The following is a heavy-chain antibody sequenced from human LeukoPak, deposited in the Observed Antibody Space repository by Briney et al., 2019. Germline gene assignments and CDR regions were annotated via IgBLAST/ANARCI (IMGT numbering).Heavy chain of an antibody. V-gene: IGHV4-30-4*08. Sequence: PSETLSLTCTVSGGSISSGDYYWSWIRQPPGKGLEWIGYIYYGGSTYYNPSLKSRVTISVDTSKNQFSLKLSSVTAADTAVYYCARDETGYSSSLELVYWGQGTLVTVSS. CDR3: ARDETGYSSSLELVY. CDR1: GGSISSGDYY. J-gene: IGHJ4*02. D-gene: IGHD6-13*01. CDR2: IYYGGST.